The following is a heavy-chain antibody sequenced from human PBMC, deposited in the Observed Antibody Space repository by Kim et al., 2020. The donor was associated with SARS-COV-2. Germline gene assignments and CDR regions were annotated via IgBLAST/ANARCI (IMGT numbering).Heavy chain of an antibody. Sequence: SETLSLTCAVYGGSFSGYYWSWIRQPPGKGLEWIGEINHSGSTNYNPSLKSRVTISVDTSKNQFSLKLSSVTAADTAVYYCARDLIVVVPAATGYGMDVWGQGTTVTVSS. CDR1: GGSFSGYY. V-gene: IGHV4-34*01. J-gene: IGHJ6*02. D-gene: IGHD2-2*01. CDR2: INHSGST. CDR3: ARDLIVVVPAATGYGMDV.